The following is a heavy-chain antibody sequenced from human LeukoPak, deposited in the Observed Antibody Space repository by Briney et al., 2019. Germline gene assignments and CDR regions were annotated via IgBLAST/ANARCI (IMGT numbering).Heavy chain of an antibody. J-gene: IGHJ3*02. D-gene: IGHD3-3*01. Sequence: SETLSLTCAVYGGSFSGYYWSWIRQPPGKGLEWIGEINHSGSTYYNPSLKSRVTISVDTSKNQFSLKLSSVTAADTAVYYCAGGIFGVVTSAFDIWGQGTMVTVSS. CDR3: AGGIFGVVTSAFDI. CDR1: GGSFSGYY. V-gene: IGHV4-34*01. CDR2: INHSGST.